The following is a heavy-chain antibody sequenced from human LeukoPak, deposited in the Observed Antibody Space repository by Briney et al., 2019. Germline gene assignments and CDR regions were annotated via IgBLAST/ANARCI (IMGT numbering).Heavy chain of an antibody. V-gene: IGHV3-23*01. CDR3: AKARDSSGSYHYLYYSMDV. CDR1: GFTFSTYA. D-gene: IGHD3-22*01. CDR2: ISGSGVST. J-gene: IGHJ6*02. Sequence: GGSLRLSCAASGFTFSTYAMSWVRQAPGKGLEWVSAISGSGVSTYYADSVKGRFTISRDNSKNTLYLQMNSLRAEDTAVYYCAKARDSSGSYHYLYYSMDVWGQGTTVTVSS.